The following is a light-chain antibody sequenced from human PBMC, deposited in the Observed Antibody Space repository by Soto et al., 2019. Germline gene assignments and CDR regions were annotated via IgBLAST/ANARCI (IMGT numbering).Light chain of an antibody. Sequence: DVQMTQSPSTLSASVGDRVTITCRASQSVTSWLAWYQQKPGKAPKVLIYDASSLESGVPSRFSGSGSGTEFTLTISSLPPDDFATYYCHHYNSYPGTFGQGTKVEIK. V-gene: IGKV1-5*01. CDR2: DAS. CDR1: QSVTSW. CDR3: HHYNSYPGT. J-gene: IGKJ1*01.